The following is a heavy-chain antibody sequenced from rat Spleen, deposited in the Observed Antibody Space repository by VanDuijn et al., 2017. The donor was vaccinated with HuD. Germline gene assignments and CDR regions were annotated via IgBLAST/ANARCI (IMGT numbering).Heavy chain of an antibody. Sequence: EVQLVESGGGLVQPGGSLKLSCVASGITFTNYWMTWIRQAPGKGLEWIASITNPGDSTYYLDSVKGRFTISRNNAKSTLYLQMSSLRSEDTATYYCTRGGLADYWGQGVMVTVSS. D-gene: IGHD1-6*01. J-gene: IGHJ2*01. CDR1: GITFTNYW. V-gene: IGHV5-31*01. CDR3: TRGGLADY. CDR2: ITNPGDST.